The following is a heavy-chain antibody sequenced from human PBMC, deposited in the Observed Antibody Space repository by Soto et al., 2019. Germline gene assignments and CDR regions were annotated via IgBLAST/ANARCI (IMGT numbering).Heavy chain of an antibody. CDR2: IFSDGTSK. CDR1: GGIFTNYR. Sequence: QVQLVESGGGVVQPGRSLRLSCVGSGGIFTNYRMHWVRQAPGKGLEWVTNIFSDGTSKYYTDSVEGRFTISRDNSKKTLYLQMTNLRPEDTAVYYCARDGPIQHHTDNWGQGTLVTVSS. J-gene: IGHJ4*02. CDR3: ARDGPIQHHTDN. V-gene: IGHV3-33*01.